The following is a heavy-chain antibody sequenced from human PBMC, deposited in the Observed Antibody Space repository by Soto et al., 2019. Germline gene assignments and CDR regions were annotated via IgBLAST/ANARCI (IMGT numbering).Heavy chain of an antibody. CDR1: GYTFTNYG. CDR3: VRGVGSGSYYNQYNWFDP. D-gene: IGHD3-10*01. CDR2: INVYNGNT. V-gene: IGHV1-18*01. J-gene: IGHJ5*02. Sequence: GASVKVSCKASGYTFTNYGISWVRQAPGQGLEWMGWINVYNGNTKYAQKVQGRVTMTTDTSTSTAYMELRSLRSDDTAVYYFVRGVGSGSYYNQYNWFDPWGQGTLVTVSS.